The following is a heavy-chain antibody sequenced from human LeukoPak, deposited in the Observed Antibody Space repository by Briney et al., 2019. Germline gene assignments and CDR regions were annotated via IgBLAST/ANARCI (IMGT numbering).Heavy chain of an antibody. CDR2: ISWNSGSI. CDR3: AKVSRHHYDSSGFIDY. CDR1: GFTFDDYA. D-gene: IGHD3-22*01. J-gene: IGHJ4*02. V-gene: IGHV3-9*01. Sequence: GGSLRLSCAASGFTFDDYAMHWVRQAPGKGLEWVSGISWNSGSIGYADSVKGRFTISRDNAKNSLYLQMNSLRAEDTALYYCAKVSRHHYDSSGFIDYWGQGTLVTVSS.